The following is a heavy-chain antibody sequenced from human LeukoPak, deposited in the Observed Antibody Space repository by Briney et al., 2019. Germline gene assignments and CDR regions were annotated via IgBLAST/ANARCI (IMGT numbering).Heavy chain of an antibody. Sequence: GASVKVSCKASGYTFTSYGISWVRQAPGQGLEWMGWISAYNGNTNYAQKLQGRVTMTTDTSTSTAYMELRSLRSDDTAVYYCARVEALRYFDWLGDWGQGTLVTVPS. CDR1: GYTFTSYG. CDR3: ARVEALRYFDWLGD. D-gene: IGHD3-9*01. J-gene: IGHJ4*02. V-gene: IGHV1-18*01. CDR2: ISAYNGNT.